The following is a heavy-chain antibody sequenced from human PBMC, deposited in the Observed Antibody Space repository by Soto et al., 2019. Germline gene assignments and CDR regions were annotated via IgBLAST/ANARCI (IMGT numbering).Heavy chain of an antibody. J-gene: IGHJ5*02. CDR1: GFTFSSYA. CDR2: ISGSGGST. V-gene: IGHV3-23*01. CDR3: AKAYEYYGSGSYYPFWFDP. Sequence: GGSLRLSCAASGFTFSSYAMSWVRQAPGKGLEWVSAISGSGGSTYYADSVEGRFTISRDNSKNTLYLQMNSLRAEDTAVYYCAKAYEYYGSGSYYPFWFDPWGQGTLVTVSS. D-gene: IGHD3-10*01.